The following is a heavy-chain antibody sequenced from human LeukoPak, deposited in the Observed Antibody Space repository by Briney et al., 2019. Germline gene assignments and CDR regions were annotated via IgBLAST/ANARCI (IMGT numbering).Heavy chain of an antibody. CDR1: GFTFSNYN. J-gene: IGHJ6*03. CDR2: ISSSSSYI. D-gene: IGHD3-9*01. Sequence: GGSLRLSCAASGFTFSNYNMNWVRRAPGKGLEWVSSISSSSSYIYYADSVKGRFTISRDNAKNSLYLQMNSLRAEDTAVYYCARDSRGGFDWTYYYYYMDVWGKGTTVTISS. V-gene: IGHV3-21*01. CDR3: ARDSRGGFDWTYYYYYMDV.